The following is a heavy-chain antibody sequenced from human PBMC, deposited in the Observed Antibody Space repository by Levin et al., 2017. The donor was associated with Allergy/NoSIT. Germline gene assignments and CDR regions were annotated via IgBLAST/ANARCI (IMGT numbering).Heavy chain of an antibody. J-gene: IGHJ3*02. CDR1: GFTFSNAW. D-gene: IGHD3-3*01. CDR2: IKSKTDGGTT. V-gene: IGHV3-15*01. Sequence: GESLKISCAASGFTFSNAWMSWVRQAPGKGLEWVGRIKSKTDGGTTDYAAPVKGRFTISRDDSKNTLYLQMNSLKTEDTAVYYCTTDVANYDFWSGLKRDAFDIWGQGTMVTVSS. CDR3: TTDVANYDFWSGLKRDAFDI.